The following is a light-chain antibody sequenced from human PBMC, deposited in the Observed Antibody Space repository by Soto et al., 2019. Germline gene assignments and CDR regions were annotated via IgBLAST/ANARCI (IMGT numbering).Light chain of an antibody. V-gene: IGKV2-28*01. J-gene: IGKJ2*01. Sequence: DIVMTQSPLSLPVTPGEPASISCRSSQSLLHSNGYNFLDWYLQKPGQSPQLLIYLGSNRASGVPDRVSGSGSGADLTLKIIRVEAEDVGIYDCMQALQTPYTFGQGTKLEIK. CDR3: MQALQTPYT. CDR2: LGS. CDR1: QSLLHSNGYNF.